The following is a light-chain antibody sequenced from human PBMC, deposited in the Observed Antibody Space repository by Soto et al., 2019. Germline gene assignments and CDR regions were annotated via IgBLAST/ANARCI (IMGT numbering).Light chain of an antibody. J-gene: IGKJ5*01. CDR3: MQGTHWHPIT. CDR1: QGLLHSDGNTY. Sequence: DVVVTQSPLSLPVTLGQASSISCRSSQGLLHSDGNTYLSWFHQRPCQSPRRLXXKVSNRDSGVPDRFSGSGSGTDFTLKISRVEDEDVGVYYCMQGTHWHPITFGQGTRLEIK. CDR2: KVS. V-gene: IGKV2-30*02.